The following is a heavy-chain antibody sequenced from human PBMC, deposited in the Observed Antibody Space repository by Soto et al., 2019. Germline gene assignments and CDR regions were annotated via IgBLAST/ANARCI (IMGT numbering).Heavy chain of an antibody. D-gene: IGHD6-6*01. CDR3: ARDYPASWCRVAARTCRGDYGMDV. CDR1: GFTFSSYA. J-gene: IGHJ6*02. Sequence: GGSLRLSCAASGFTFSSYAMHWVRQAPGKGLEWVAVISYDGSNKYYADSVKGRFTISRDNSKNTLYLQMNSLRAEDTAVYYCARDYPASWCRVAARTCRGDYGMDVWGQGTTVTVSS. CDR2: ISYDGSNK. V-gene: IGHV3-30-3*01.